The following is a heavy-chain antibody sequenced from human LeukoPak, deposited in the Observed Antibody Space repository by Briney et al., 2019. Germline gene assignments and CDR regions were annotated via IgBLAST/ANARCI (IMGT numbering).Heavy chain of an antibody. CDR2: ISSSGSTI. J-gene: IGHJ4*02. CDR1: GFTFSSYE. CDR3: ARDHGAVAGTNGFDY. D-gene: IGHD6-19*01. V-gene: IGHV3-48*03. Sequence: PGGSLRLSCAASGFTFSSYEMNWVRQAPGKGLEWVSYISSSGSTIYYADSVKGRFTISRDNAKNSLYLRMNSLRAEDTAVYYCARDHGAVAGTNGFDYWGQGTLVTVSS.